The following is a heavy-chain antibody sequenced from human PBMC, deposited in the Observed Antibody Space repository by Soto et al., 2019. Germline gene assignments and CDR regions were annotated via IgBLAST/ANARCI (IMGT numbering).Heavy chain of an antibody. D-gene: IGHD6-6*01. V-gene: IGHV3-74*01. CDR3: VRGPSRSPSYFEY. J-gene: IGHJ4*02. CDR2: IHSDGTTT. Sequence: GGSLRLSCAASGFTFSNYWMHWVRQAPGKGLVWVSRIHSDGTTTTYADSVKGRFTISRDNAKNTLYLQMNSLRAEDTAVYYCVRGPSRSPSYFEYWGQGTLVTVSS. CDR1: GFTFSNYW.